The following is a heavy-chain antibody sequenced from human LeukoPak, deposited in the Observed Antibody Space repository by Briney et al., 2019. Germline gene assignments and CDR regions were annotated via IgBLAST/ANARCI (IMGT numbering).Heavy chain of an antibody. J-gene: IGHJ6*02. D-gene: IGHD3-9*01. CDR1: GYTFTSYY. CDR2: IIPIFGTA. V-gene: IGHV1-69*13. CDR3: GSGVLRYFDWLPKYYYYYYGMDV. Sequence: ASVKVSCKASGYTFTSYYMHWVRQAPGQGLEWMGGIIPIFGTANYAQKFQGRVTITADESTSTAYMELSSLRSEDTAVYYCGSGVLRYFDWLPKYYYYYYGMDVWGQGTTVTVSS.